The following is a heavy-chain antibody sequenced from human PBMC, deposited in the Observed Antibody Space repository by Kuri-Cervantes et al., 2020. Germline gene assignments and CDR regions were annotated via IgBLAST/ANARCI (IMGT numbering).Heavy chain of an antibody. CDR3: AKGGVVPAARLPDY. V-gene: IGHV3-7*01. Sequence: GESLKTSCAASGFTFSSYWMSWVRQAPGKRLEWVANIKQDGSEKYYVDSVKGRFTISRDNAKNSLYLQMNSLRAEDTAVYYCAKGGVVPAARLPDYWGQGTLVTVSS. D-gene: IGHD2-2*01. CDR1: GFTFSSYW. J-gene: IGHJ4*02. CDR2: IKQDGSEK.